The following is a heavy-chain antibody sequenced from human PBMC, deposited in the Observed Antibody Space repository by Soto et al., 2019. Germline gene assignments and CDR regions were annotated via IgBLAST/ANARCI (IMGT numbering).Heavy chain of an antibody. J-gene: IGHJ4*02. CDR1: GFTFTSSA. Sequence: AASVKVSCKASGFTFTSSAVKWVRQARGQRLEWIGWIVVGSGNTNYAQKFQERVTITRDMSTSTVYMELSSLRSEDTAVYYCAPDRDRSSKRCYPYKFDHWGQGTLVTVSS. CDR3: APDRDRSSKRCYPYKFDH. D-gene: IGHD2-2*01. V-gene: IGHV1-58*01. CDR2: IVVGSGNT.